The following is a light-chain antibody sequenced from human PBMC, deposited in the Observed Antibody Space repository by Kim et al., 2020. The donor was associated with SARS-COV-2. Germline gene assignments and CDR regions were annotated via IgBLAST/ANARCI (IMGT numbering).Light chain of an antibody. V-gene: IGKV3-15*01. CDR1: QSVTSK. Sequence: EIVVTQSPATLSVSPGERATLSCRASQSVTSKLAWYQQKPGQAPRLLIYGASTRATGIPARFSGSGSGTEFTLTISRLQSEDSAIYYCQQYNNWPRTFGQGTKLEI. CDR3: QQYNNWPRT. J-gene: IGKJ2*01. CDR2: GAS.